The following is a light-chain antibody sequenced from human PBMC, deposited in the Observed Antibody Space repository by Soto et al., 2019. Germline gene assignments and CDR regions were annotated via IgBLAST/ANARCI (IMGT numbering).Light chain of an antibody. J-gene: IGKJ2*01. CDR2: DAS. V-gene: IGKV1-5*01. Sequence: DIQMTQSPSTLAAPVGDRVTITCRASQSVTNWLAWYQQKPGKAPNLLIYDASRLQSGIPSRFSGSGSGTEFTLTISSLQPDDFATYYCQQYTNYTYTFGQGTKVDIK. CDR1: QSVTNW. CDR3: QQYTNYTYT.